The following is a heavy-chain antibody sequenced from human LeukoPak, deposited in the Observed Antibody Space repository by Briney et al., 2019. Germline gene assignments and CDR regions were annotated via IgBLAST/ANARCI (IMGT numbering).Heavy chain of an antibody. V-gene: IGHV4-61*02. CDR3: AREMADGY. CDR1: GGSISSSSYY. J-gene: IGHJ4*02. D-gene: IGHD5-24*01. CDR2: IYTSGST. Sequence: SETLSLTCTVSGGSISSSSYYWSWIRQPAGKGLEWIGRIYTSGSTNYNPSLKSRVTMSVDTSKNQFSLKLSSVTAADTAVYYCAREMADGYWGQGTLVTVSS.